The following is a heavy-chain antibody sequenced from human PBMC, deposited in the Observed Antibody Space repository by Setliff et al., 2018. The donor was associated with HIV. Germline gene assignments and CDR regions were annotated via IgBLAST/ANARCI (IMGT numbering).Heavy chain of an antibody. J-gene: IGHJ4*02. CDR2: IFNDGRT. V-gene: IGHV4-39*01. D-gene: IGHD3-10*01. CDR1: GGFISSSSYY. CDR3: ARHFPSISLFFGDPGPFDR. Sequence: SETLSLTCTVSGGFISSSSYYWGWIRQPPGKGLEWIGSIFNDGRTYYNPSLKSRITIPMDTSTNQFSLKLSSVTAADTAVCFCARHFPSISLFFGDPGPFDRWGQGALVTVSS.